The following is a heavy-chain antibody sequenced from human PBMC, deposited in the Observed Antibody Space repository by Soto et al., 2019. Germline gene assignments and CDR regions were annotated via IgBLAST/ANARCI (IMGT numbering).Heavy chain of an antibody. J-gene: IGHJ4*02. CDR2: IIPKFGAS. D-gene: IGHD3-16*01. V-gene: IGHV1-69*01. CDR1: GATYSDYA. CDR3: ARSMTTFLDF. Sequence: QVQLVQSGAEVKKPGSSVRVSCKASGATYSDYAFAWVRQAPGQGIEWMGGIIPKFGASKYAQKFHGRVTITADESTSTAYLELSSLRYEETAVYYCARSMTTFLDFWGQGTLVTVSS.